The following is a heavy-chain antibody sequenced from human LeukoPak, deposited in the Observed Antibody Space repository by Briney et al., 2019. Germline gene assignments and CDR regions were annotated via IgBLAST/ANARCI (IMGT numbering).Heavy chain of an antibody. CDR1: GGSFSGYY. J-gene: IGHJ4*02. CDR3: ARYPLVGSVHSGFDY. D-gene: IGHD2-2*01. CDR2: INHSGST. V-gene: IGHV4-34*01. Sequence: SETLSLTCAVYGGSFSGYYWSWIRQPPGKGLEWIGEINHSGSTNYNPSLKSRVTISVDTSKNQFSLKLSSVTAADTAVYYCARYPLVGSVHSGFDYWGQGTLVTVSS.